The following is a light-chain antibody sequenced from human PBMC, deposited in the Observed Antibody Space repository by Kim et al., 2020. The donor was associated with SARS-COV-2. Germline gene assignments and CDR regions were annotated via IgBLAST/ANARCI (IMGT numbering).Light chain of an antibody. CDR2: DVT. V-gene: IGLV2-11*01. CDR1: SSDVGGYDY. CDR3: CSYAGSPPCV. Sequence: QSALTQPRSVSGSPGQSVTISCTGTSSDVGGYDYVSWYQQHPGKAPKLIIFDVTKRPSGVPDRFSASKSGNTASLTISGLQAEDEADYYCCSYAGSPPCVFGSGTKVTVL. J-gene: IGLJ1*01.